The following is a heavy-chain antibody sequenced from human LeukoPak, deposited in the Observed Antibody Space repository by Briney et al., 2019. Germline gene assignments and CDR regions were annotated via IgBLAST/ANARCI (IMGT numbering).Heavy chain of an antibody. CDR3: ARVTPAALAYYGMDV. V-gene: IGHV4-59*01. J-gene: IGHJ6*02. Sequence: SETLSLTCTVSGGSISGYYWSWIRQPPGKGLEWLGYIYYSGSTNYNPSLKSRVTISVDTSKNQFSLKLSSVTAADTAVYYCARVTPAALAYYGMDVWGQGTTVTVSS. CDR1: GGSISGYY. D-gene: IGHD2-2*01. CDR2: IYYSGST.